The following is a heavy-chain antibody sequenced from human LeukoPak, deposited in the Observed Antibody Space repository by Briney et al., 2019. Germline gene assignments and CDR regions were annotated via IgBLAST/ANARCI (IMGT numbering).Heavy chain of an antibody. CDR3: AREARVSVMFFAY. D-gene: IGHD3-10*02. V-gene: IGHV1-69*06. CDR1: GATFSIYD. CDR2: IIPIFGTA. J-gene: IGHJ4*02. Sequence: ASVKLSCKASGATFSIYDISWVRHPPGQGLEWMGRIIPIFGTANYAQKFQGRVTITANKYTSTAYMELSRLRSEDTAVYYCAREARVSVMFFAYWGQGTLVTVSS.